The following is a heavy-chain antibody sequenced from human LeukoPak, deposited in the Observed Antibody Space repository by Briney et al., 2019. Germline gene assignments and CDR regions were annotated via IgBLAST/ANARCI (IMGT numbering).Heavy chain of an antibody. CDR3: ARKVRSSLFNWFHP. D-gene: IGHD6-6*01. J-gene: IGHJ5*02. V-gene: IGHV4-30-4*01. Sequence: SETLSLPCIVSGGSISRGDYYWSWIRQPPGKGPEWIGYIYYSGSTYHNPSLKSRVTISVDTSKNQFSLNLNSVTAADTAVYYCARKVRSSLFNWFHPWGQGTLVTVSS. CDR2: IYYSGST. CDR1: GGSISRGDYY.